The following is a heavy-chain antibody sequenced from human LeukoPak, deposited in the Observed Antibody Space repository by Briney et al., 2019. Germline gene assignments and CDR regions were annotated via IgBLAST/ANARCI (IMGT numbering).Heavy chain of an antibody. D-gene: IGHD3-10*01. CDR1: GFTVSSNY. J-gene: IGHJ5*02. CDR3: ARVRGWGFDP. Sequence: GGSLRLSCAASGFTVSSNYMSWVRQAPGRGLEWVSVIYSGGNTCYADSVKGRFTISRDNSKNTLYLQMNSLRAEDTAVYYCARVRGWGFDPWGQGTLVTVSS. CDR2: IYSGGNT. V-gene: IGHV3-53*01.